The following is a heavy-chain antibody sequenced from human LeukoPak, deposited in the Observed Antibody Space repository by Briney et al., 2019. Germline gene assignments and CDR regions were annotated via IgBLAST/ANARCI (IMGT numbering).Heavy chain of an antibody. D-gene: IGHD3-22*01. CDR2: INVEGNYI. V-gene: IGHV3-74*01. CDR1: GFTVSRYW. CDR3: ARDLTGPYDH. Sequence: GGSLRLTCAASGFTVSRYWMHWVRQAPGKGLVWVARINVEGNYIDYAESVKGRLTISRDSAKNTLYLQMNSVRAEDTAVYSCARDLTGPYDHWGQGTLVTVSS. J-gene: IGHJ4*02.